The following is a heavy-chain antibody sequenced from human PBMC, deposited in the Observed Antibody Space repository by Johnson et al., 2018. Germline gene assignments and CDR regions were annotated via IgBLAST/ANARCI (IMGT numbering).Heavy chain of an antibody. CDR1: GFTFSDSA. J-gene: IGHJ4*02. V-gene: IGHV3-73*02. D-gene: IGHD5-18*01. Sequence: VQLQESGGGLVQPGGSLKLSCAASGFTFSDSAIHWVRQASGKGLEWVGRFRNKPDSYTTAYAASVKGRFTISRDNAKNTLYLQMNSLTTEDTAMYFCGRCTGGFSFVDFWGQGTLVTVSS. CDR3: GRCTGGFSFVDF. CDR2: FRNKPDSYTT.